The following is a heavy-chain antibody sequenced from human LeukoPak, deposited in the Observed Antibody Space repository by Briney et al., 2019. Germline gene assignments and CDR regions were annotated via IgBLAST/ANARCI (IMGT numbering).Heavy chain of an antibody. CDR1: GGTFSSYA. CDR3: ARDINGYSSSWADYYYYGMDV. Sequence: EASVKVSCKASGGTFSSYAISWVRQAPGQGLEWMGRIIPILGIANYAQKFQGRVTITADKSTSTVYMELSSLRSEDTAVYYYARDINGYSSSWADYYYYGMDVWGQGTTVTVSS. CDR2: IIPILGIA. D-gene: IGHD6-13*01. V-gene: IGHV1-69*04. J-gene: IGHJ6*02.